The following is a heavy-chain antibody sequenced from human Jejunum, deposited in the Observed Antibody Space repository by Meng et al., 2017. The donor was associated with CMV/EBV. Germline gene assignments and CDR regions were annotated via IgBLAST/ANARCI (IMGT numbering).Heavy chain of an antibody. CDR2: ISSSSLSI. CDR1: GFTFSSYS. D-gene: IGHD5-18*01. CDR3: AREGGYNYGSVD. V-gene: IGHV3-48*04. J-gene: IGHJ4*02. Sequence: ASGFTFSSYSMNGVRQAPGKGLEWVSYISSSSLSIIYADSVKGRFTNSRDNAKSLLYLQMNSLRAEDTAVYYCAREGGYNYGSVDWGQGTLVTVSS.